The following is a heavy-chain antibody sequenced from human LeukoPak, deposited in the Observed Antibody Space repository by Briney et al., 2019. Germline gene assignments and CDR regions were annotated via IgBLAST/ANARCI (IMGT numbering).Heavy chain of an antibody. CDR1: GFTFSSYW. Sequence: GRSLRLSCAASGFTFSSYWMTWVRQAPGKGLEWVSAISGIGGSTYYAGSVKGRFTISRDNSKNTLYLEMNSLRAEDTGVYYCARFGSFRVPYYYYYMDVWGKGTTVTVSS. CDR3: ARFGSFRVPYYYYYMDV. CDR2: ISGIGGST. J-gene: IGHJ6*03. D-gene: IGHD3-10*01. V-gene: IGHV3-23*01.